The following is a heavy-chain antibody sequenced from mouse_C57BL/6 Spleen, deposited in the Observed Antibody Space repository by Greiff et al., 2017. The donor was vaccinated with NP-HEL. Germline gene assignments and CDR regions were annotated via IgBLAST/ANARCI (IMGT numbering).Heavy chain of an antibody. V-gene: IGHV1-39*01. CDR2: INPNYGTT. J-gene: IGHJ4*01. Sequence: VQLQQSGPELVKPGASVKISCKASGYSFTDYNMNWVKQSNGKSLEWIGVINPNYGTTSYNQKFKGKATLTVDQSSSTAYMQLNSLTSEDAAVYCGARSSTVGYAKGYWGQGTSVTVAS. D-gene: IGHD1-1*01. CDR1: GYSFTDYN. CDR3: ARSSTVGYAKGY.